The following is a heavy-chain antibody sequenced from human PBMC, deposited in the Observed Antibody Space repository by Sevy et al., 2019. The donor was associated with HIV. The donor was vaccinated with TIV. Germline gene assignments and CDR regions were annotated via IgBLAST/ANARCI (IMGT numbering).Heavy chain of an antibody. Sequence: GGSLRLSCAASGFTFSSYGMHWVRQAPGKGLEWVAVIWYDGSNKYYADSVKGRFTISRDNSKNTLYLQMNSLRAEDTAVYYCARVARYSGSLKPIDYWGQGTLVTVSS. J-gene: IGHJ4*02. V-gene: IGHV3-33*01. CDR1: GFTFSSYG. CDR2: IWYDGSNK. CDR3: ARVARYSGSLKPIDY. D-gene: IGHD1-26*01.